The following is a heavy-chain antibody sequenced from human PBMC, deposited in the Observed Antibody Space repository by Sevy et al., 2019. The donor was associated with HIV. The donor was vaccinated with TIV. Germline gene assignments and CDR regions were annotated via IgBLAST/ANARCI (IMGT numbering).Heavy chain of an antibody. CDR2: ISYDGSNK. Sequence: GGSLRLSCAASGFTFSSYAMHWVRQAPGKGLEWVAVISYDGSNKYYADSVKGRFTISRDNSKNTLYLQMNSLRAEDTAVYYCAREGELGGITTYAFDIWDQGTMVTVSS. V-gene: IGHV3-30-3*01. CDR3: AREGELGGITTYAFDI. J-gene: IGHJ3*02. CDR1: GFTFSSYA. D-gene: IGHD1-26*01.